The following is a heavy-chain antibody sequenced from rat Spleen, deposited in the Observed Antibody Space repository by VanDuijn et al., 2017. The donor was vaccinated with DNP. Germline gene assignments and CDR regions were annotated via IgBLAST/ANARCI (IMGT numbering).Heavy chain of an antibody. CDR1: GFTFSSYW. J-gene: IGHJ1*01. V-gene: IGHV5-58*01. CDR2: INTDGGST. CDR3: ARHGRITTVATYWFFDF. Sequence: EVQLVESGGDLVQPGRSLKLSCVASGFTFSSYWMYWIRQAPGKGLEWVASINTDGGSTYYPDSVKGRFTVSRDNAKSTLYLQMDSLRSEDTATYYCARHGRITTVATYWFFDFWGPGTMVTVSS. D-gene: IGHD1-3*01.